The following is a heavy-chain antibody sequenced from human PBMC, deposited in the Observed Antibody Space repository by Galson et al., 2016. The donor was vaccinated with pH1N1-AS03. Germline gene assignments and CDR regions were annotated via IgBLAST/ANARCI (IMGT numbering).Heavy chain of an antibody. CDR2: INPKSGGT. J-gene: IGHJ5*02. Sequence: SVKVSCKASGYNFTDYYIHWVRQAPGQGLEWMGRINPKSGGTQYGEKFQGRVIMTRDTSISTGYMELSRLKFDDTAIYYCAREVRTIRERGWFDPWGQGTLVTVSS. CDR3: AREVRTIRERGWFDP. V-gene: IGHV1-2*06. D-gene: IGHD1-1*01. CDR1: GYNFTDYY.